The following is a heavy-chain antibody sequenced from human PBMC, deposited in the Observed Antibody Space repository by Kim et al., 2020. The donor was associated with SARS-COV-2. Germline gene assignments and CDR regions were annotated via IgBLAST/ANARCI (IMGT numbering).Heavy chain of an antibody. CDR3: AKTSRTGLATGY. V-gene: IGHV5-51*01. J-gene: IGHJ4*03. CDR1: GYTFSKYW. CDR2: IYPDDSDT. Sequence: GESLKISGQGSGYTFSKYWIAWVRQTPDKGLEWVGIIYPDDSDTKYSPSFQGRVIISADTSSSTAFLQWRSLQASDTAMYYCAKTSRTGLATGY.